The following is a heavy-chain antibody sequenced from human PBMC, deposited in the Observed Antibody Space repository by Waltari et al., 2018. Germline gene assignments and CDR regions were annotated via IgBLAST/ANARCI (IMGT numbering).Heavy chain of an antibody. CDR3: ASEYCSGYYFDY. CDR2: INPNSSGT. V-gene: IGHV1-2*06. CDR1: GYTFTGYY. D-gene: IGHD2-15*01. J-gene: IGHJ4*02. Sequence: QVQLVQSGAEVKKPGASVKVSCKASGYTFTGYYMHWVRQAPGQGLEWMGRINPNSSGTNYAQKFQGRVTMTRDTSISTAYMELSRLRSDDTAVYYCASEYCSGYYFDYWGQGTLVTVSS.